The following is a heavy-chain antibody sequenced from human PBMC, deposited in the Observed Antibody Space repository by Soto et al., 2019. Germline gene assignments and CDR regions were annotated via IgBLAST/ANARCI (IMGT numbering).Heavy chain of an antibody. D-gene: IGHD6-13*01. J-gene: IGHJ4*02. CDR2: ISYDGSNK. V-gene: IGHV3-30-3*01. CDR1: GFTFSSYA. CDR3: ARDRIYSSSWHDY. Sequence: QVQLVESGGGVVQPGRSLRLSCAASGFTFSSYAMHWVLQAPGKGLEWVAVISYDGSNKYYADSVKGRFTISRDNSKNTLYLQMNSLRAEDTAVYYCARDRIYSSSWHDYWGQGTLVTVSS.